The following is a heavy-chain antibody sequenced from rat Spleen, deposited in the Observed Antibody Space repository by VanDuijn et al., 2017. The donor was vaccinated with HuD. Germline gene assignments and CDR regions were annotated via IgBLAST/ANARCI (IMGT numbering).Heavy chain of an antibody. D-gene: IGHD1-4*01. Sequence: EVQLVESGGGLVQPGRSLKLSCAASGFTFSYYDMAWVRQAPKKGLEWVATVSTSGSTYYPDSVKGRFTVSRDNAKNTQYLQMDSLRSEDTATYYCARSRVYDYWGQGVMVTVSS. CDR1: GFTFSYYD. CDR2: VSTSGST. CDR3: ARSRVYDY. J-gene: IGHJ2*01. V-gene: IGHV5S13*01.